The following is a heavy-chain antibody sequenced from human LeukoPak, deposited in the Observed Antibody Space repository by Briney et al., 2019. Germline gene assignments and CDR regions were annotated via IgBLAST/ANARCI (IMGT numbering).Heavy chain of an antibody. CDR3: TTEYSSSRAPDY. J-gene: IGHJ4*02. Sequence: PGGPLGPSCTVLEFTFGDHAMSGAGKAPGKGREWVGFFRSKAYGGTTEYAASVKGRFTISRDDSKSIAYLQMNSLKTEDTAVYYCTTEYSSSRAPDYWGQGTLVTVSS. D-gene: IGHD6-6*01. CDR1: EFTFGDHA. CDR2: FRSKAYGGTT. V-gene: IGHV3-49*04.